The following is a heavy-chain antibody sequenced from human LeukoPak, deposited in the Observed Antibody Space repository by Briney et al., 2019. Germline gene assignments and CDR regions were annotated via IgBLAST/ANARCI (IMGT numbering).Heavy chain of an antibody. CDR2: IYSGGST. CDR1: GFTVSSNY. D-gene: IGHD4-17*01. J-gene: IGHJ6*03. V-gene: IGHV3-53*05. Sequence: PGGSLRLSCAASGFTVSSNYMSWVRQAPGKGLEWVSVIYSGGSTYYADSVKGRFTISRDNSKNSLYLQMNSLRTEDTALYYCAKGGDYGSYYYMDVWGKGTTVTVSS. CDR3: AKGGDYGSYYYMDV.